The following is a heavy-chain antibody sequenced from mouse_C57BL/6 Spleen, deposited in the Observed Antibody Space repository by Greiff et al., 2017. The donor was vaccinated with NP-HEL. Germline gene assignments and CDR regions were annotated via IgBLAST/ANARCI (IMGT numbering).Heavy chain of an antibody. Sequence: VKLVESGPELVKPGASVKISCKASGYAFSSSWMNWVKQRPGKGLEWIGRIYPGDGDTNYNGKFKGKATLTADKSSSTAYMQLSSLTSEDSAVYFCARSSNWDPLYYFDYWGQGTTLTVSS. J-gene: IGHJ2*01. D-gene: IGHD4-1*01. V-gene: IGHV1-82*01. CDR2: IYPGDGDT. CDR1: GYAFSSSW. CDR3: ARSSNWDPLYYFDY.